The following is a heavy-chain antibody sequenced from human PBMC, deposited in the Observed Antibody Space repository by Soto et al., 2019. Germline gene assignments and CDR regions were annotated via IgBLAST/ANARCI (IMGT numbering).Heavy chain of an antibody. Sequence: QVQLVQSGAEVKKPGSSVKVSCTASGGTFSSYTISWVRQAPGQGLEWMGRIIPILGIANYAQKFQGRVTITADKSTSTAYMELSSLRSEDTAVYYCARELSSSWYYFDYWGQGTLVTVSS. CDR1: GGTFSSYT. CDR3: ARELSSSWYYFDY. D-gene: IGHD6-13*01. J-gene: IGHJ4*02. V-gene: IGHV1-69*02. CDR2: IIPILGIA.